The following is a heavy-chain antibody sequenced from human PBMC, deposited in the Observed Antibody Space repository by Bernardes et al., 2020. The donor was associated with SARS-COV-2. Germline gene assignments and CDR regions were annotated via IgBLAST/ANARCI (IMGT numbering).Heavy chain of an antibody. J-gene: IGHJ4*02. CDR1: GFTFSSHG. CDR3: ARGRGAVAPMDH. D-gene: IGHD1-26*01. Sequence: GGSLRLSCAVSGFTFSSHGFHWVRQAPGRGLEWVAAISDTGGNKYYADCVKGRFTISRDNAKNSVYLQMNSLRAEGTAVYYCARGRGAVAPMDHWGQGTLVTVSS. CDR2: ISDTGGNK. V-gene: IGHV3-33*01.